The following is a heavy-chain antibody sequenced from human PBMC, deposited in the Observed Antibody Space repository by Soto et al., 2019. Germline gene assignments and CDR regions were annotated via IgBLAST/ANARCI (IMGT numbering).Heavy chain of an antibody. CDR1: GGTFSSYA. CDR2: IIPIFGTA. J-gene: IGHJ6*02. Sequence: SVKVSCRASGGTFSSYAISWVRQAPGQGLEWMGGIIPIFGTANYAQKFQGRVTITADESTSTAYMELSSLRSEDTAVYYCATPGSARSSGSPTYYYYGMDVWGQGTTVTVSS. CDR3: ATPGSARSSGSPTYYYYGMDV. V-gene: IGHV1-69*13. D-gene: IGHD6-19*01.